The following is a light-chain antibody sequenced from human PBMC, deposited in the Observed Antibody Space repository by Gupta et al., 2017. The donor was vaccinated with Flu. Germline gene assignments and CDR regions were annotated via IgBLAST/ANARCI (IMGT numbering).Light chain of an antibody. Sequence: GQTTTITGSGDALAKKNFSWFHPTAAQSPVLLIYKDINRTSVIPERFSGSSSGTIATFTISWAQVEDEGDYYCLSPDTSDNLWVFGAGTKLTVL. CDR3: LSPDTSDNLWV. J-gene: IGLJ3*02. V-gene: IGLV3-10*01. CDR2: KDI. CDR1: ALAKKN.